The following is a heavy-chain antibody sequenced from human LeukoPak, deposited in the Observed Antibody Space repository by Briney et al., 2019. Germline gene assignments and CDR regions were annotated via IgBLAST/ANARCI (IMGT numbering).Heavy chain of an antibody. CDR3: ARVGDGYNYNWYFDL. D-gene: IGHD5-24*01. CDR1: GGTFSSYA. CDR2: IIPILGIA. V-gene: IGHV1-69*04. J-gene: IGHJ2*01. Sequence: GSSVKVSCKASGGTFSSYAISWVRQAPRQGLEWMGRIIPILGIANYAQKFQGRVTITADKSTSTAYMELSSLRSEDTAVYYCARVGDGYNYNWYFDLWGRGTLVTVSS.